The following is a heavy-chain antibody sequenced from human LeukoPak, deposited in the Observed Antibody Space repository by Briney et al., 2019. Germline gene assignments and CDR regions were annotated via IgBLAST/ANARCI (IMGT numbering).Heavy chain of an antibody. CDR2: VYYSGST. D-gene: IGHD3-10*01. CDR3: ARSELLWFGGVNSGFDY. J-gene: IGHJ4*02. V-gene: IGHV4-59*01. CDR1: GGSISSYY. Sequence: PSETRSLTCTVSGGSISSYYWSWIRQPPGKGLEWIGYVYYSGSTNYNPSLKSRVTISVDTSENQFSLKLSSVTAADTAVYYCARSELLWFGGVNSGFDYWGQGTLVTVSS.